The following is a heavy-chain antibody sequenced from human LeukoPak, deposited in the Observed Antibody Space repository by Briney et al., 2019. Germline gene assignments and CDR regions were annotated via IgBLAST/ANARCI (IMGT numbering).Heavy chain of an antibody. Sequence: ASVKVSCKVSGYTLTELSMHWVRQAPGKGLEWMGGFDPEDGETIYAQKFQGRVTMTEDTSTDTAYMELSSVTAADSAVYYCARPFTATPRDAFDIWGQGTVVTVSS. J-gene: IGHJ3*02. CDR2: FDPEDGET. CDR3: ARPFTATPRDAFDI. V-gene: IGHV1-24*01. CDR1: GYTLTELS. D-gene: IGHD2/OR15-2a*01.